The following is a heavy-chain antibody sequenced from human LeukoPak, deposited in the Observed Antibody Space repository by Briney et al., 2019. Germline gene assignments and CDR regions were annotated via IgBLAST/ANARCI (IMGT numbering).Heavy chain of an antibody. Sequence: GASVKVSCKAPGYTFTSYDINWVRQATGQGLEWMGWMNPNSGNTGYTQKFQGRLAMTRNTSVNSAYMELSSLRSEDTAVYYCARGNGYSSGTGDNWFDPWGQGTLVTVSS. CDR1: GYTFTSYD. CDR3: ARGNGYSSGTGDNWFDP. V-gene: IGHV1-8*01. D-gene: IGHD5-18*01. CDR2: MNPNSGNT. J-gene: IGHJ5*02.